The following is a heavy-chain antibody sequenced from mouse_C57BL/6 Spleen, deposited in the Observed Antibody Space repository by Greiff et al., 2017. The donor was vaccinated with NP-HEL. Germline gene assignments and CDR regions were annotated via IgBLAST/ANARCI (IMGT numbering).Heavy chain of an antibody. J-gene: IGHJ1*03. Sequence: QVQLQQPGAELVRPGSSVKLSCKASGYTFTSYWMHWVKQRPIQGLEWIGNIDPSDSETHYNQKFKDKATLTVDKYSSTAYMQLSSLTSEDSAVYYCARGGYYGNYGYIDVWGTGTTVTVSA. CDR1: GYTFTSYW. V-gene: IGHV1-52*01. CDR2: IDPSDSET. CDR3: ARGGYYGNYGYIDV. D-gene: IGHD2-1*01.